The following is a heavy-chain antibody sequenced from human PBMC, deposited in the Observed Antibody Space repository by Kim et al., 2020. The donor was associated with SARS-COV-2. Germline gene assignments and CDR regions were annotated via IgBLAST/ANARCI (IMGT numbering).Heavy chain of an antibody. Sequence: GGSLRLSCAASGFTFSSYAMSWVRQAPGKGLEWVSAISGSGGSTYYADSVKGRFTISRDNSKNSLYLQMNSLRAEGTAVYYCAKSLLRTTDAFDIWGQGTMVTVSS. D-gene: IGHD4-17*01. V-gene: IGHV3-23*01. CDR1: GFTFSSYA. CDR3: AKSLLRTTDAFDI. CDR2: ISGSGGST. J-gene: IGHJ3*02.